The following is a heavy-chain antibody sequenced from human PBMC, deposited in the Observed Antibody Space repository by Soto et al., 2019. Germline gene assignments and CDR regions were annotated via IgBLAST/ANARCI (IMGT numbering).Heavy chain of an antibody. Sequence: GGSLRLSCAASGFIISDYLMSWVRQAPGKGMEWVADISKDGREEHFVDSVKGRFTMSRDNAKNSLSLFMHGLRAEDTAVYYCARVGVDYGDYEHWGQGTLVTVSS. CDR3: ARVGVDYGDYEH. J-gene: IGHJ4*02. CDR1: GFIISDYL. CDR2: ISKDGREE. V-gene: IGHV3-7*03. D-gene: IGHD4-17*01.